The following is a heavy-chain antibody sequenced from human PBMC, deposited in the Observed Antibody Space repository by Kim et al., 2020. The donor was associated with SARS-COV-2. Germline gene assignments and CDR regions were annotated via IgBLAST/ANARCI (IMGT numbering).Heavy chain of an antibody. Sequence: ASVKVSCKAPGYTFTNYHINWVRQATGQGLEWMGWMDPVSGNTGNAQKVQDRVTMTRDTSISTAYMELSSLRYEDTAVYFFVGTIGWGSQDCIFDLWGRGTLFTVSS. D-gene: IGHD2-15*01. CDR1: GYTFTNYH. CDR2: MDPVSGNT. CDR3: VGTIGWGSQDCIFDL. V-gene: IGHV1-8*01. J-gene: IGHJ2*01.